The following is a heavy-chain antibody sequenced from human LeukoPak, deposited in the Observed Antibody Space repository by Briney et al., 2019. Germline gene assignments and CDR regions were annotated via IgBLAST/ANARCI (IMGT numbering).Heavy chain of an antibody. CDR2: IHYSGST. J-gene: IGHJ5*02. Sequence: SETLSLTCTVSGGSISSSSYFWGWIRQPPGKGLESIGSIHYSGSTYYNPSLKSRVTISVDTSKNQFSLKLSSVTAADTAVYYCARDISVVVAANWFDPWGQGTLVTVSS. V-gene: IGHV4-39*07. D-gene: IGHD2-15*01. CDR1: GGSISSSSYF. CDR3: ARDISVVVAANWFDP.